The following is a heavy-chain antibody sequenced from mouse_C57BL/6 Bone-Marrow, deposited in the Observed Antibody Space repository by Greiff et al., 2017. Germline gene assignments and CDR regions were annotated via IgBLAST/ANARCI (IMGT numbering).Heavy chain of an antibody. V-gene: IGHV5-9-1*02. CDR1: GFTFSSYA. CDR3: TREEDYFDY. Sequence: EVKLMESGEGLVKPGGSLKLSCAASGFTFSSYAMSWVRQTPEKRLEWVAYISSGGDYIYYADTVKGRFTISRDNARNTLYLQMSSLKSEDTAMYYCTREEDYFDYWGQVTTLTVSS. CDR2: ISSGGDYI. J-gene: IGHJ2*01.